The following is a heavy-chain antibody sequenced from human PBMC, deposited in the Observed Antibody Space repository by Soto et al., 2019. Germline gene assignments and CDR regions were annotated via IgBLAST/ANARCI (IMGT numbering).Heavy chain of an antibody. J-gene: IGHJ4*02. CDR2: IRSKVNTYAT. Sequence: EVQLVESGGGLVQPGGSLKLSCAASGFTLSDSAMHWVRQTSGKGLEWVGRIRSKVNTYATAYAASVKGRFTISRDDSIGTTYLQMNSLKAEDTAVYYCTRRRDWTAMDPLGYWGQGTLVTVSS. V-gene: IGHV3-73*02. CDR1: GFTLSDSA. CDR3: TRRRDWTAMDPLGY. D-gene: IGHD2-21*01.